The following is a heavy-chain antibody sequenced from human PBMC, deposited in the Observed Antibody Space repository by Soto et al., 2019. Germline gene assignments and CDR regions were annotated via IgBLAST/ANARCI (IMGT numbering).Heavy chain of an antibody. D-gene: IGHD2-8*01. CDR3: ASLLLLGYCTNGVCPHDAFDI. Sequence: PSETLSLTCTVSGGSISSSSYYWGWIRQPPGKGLEWIGSIYYSGSTYYNPSLKSRVTISVDTSKNQFSLKLSSVTAADTAVYYCASLLLLGYCTNGVCPHDAFDIWGQGTMVTVSS. CDR1: GGSISSSSYY. J-gene: IGHJ3*02. V-gene: IGHV4-39*01. CDR2: IYYSGST.